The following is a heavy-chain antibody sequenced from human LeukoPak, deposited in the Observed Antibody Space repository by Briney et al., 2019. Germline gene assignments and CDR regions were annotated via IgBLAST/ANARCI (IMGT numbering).Heavy chain of an antibody. CDR2: INHSGST. Sequence: SETLSLTCAVYGGSFSGHYWSWIRQPPGKGLEWIGEINHSGSTNYNPSLKSRVTISVDTSKNQISLKLSSVTAADTAVYYCALRRGWATKPYDYWGQGTLVTVSS. D-gene: IGHD4-17*01. V-gene: IGHV4-34*01. J-gene: IGHJ4*02. CDR3: ALRRGWATKPYDY. CDR1: GGSFSGHY.